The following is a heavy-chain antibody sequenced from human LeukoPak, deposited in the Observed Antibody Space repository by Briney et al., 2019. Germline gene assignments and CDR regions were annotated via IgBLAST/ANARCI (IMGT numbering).Heavy chain of an antibody. D-gene: IGHD3-16*01. CDR1: GFTVSSNY. V-gene: IGHV3-66*01. CDR2: IYSGGST. J-gene: IGHJ4*02. CDR3: ARVRTGFGTLDY. Sequence: GGSLRLSCAASGFTVSSNYMSWVRQAPGKGLEWVSVIYSGGSTYYADSVKGRFTISRDNAKNSLYLQMNSLRAEDTAVYYCARVRTGFGTLDYWGQGTLVTVSS.